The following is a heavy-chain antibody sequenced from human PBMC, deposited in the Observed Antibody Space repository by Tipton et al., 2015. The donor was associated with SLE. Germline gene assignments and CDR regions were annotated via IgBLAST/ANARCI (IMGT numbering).Heavy chain of an antibody. J-gene: IGHJ4*02. CDR1: GDSMNSGVYY. D-gene: IGHD2-21*01. CDR3: AREGISYCGGDCHGSFDY. Sequence: TLSLTCTVSGDSMNSGVYYWSWLRQPAGKGLEWIGRIFSSGNTIYNPSLKSQVTISEDTSKNHFSLRLSSVTAADTAVYYCAREGISYCGGDCHGSFDYWGQGSLVTVSS. CDR2: IFSSGNT. V-gene: IGHV4-61*02.